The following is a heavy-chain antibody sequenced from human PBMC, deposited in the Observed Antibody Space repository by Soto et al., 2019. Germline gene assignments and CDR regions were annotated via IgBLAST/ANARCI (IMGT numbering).Heavy chain of an antibody. CDR2: ISAYNGNT. Sequence: ASVKVSCKASGYTFTSYGISWVRQAPGQGLEWMGWISAYNGNTNYAQKLQGRVTMTTDTSTITAHMELRSLRSDDTAVYYCARESSSSCHDDWGQGTLVTVSS. J-gene: IGHJ4*02. D-gene: IGHD6-13*01. CDR3: ARESSSSCHDD. CDR1: GYTFTSYG. V-gene: IGHV1-18*01.